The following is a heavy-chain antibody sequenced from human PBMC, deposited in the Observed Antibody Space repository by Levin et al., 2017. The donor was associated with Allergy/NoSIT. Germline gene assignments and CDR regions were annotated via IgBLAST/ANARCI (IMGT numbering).Heavy chain of an antibody. Sequence: GGSLRLSCAAAGFTFSNYAMSWVRQAPGKGLEWVSAISGSGGSTYYADSVKGRFTISRDKSKNTMYLQMNSLRAEDTAVYYCAKTSNSGSGGRNYYFDYWGQGTLVTVSS. D-gene: IGHD2-15*01. CDR2: ISGSGGST. CDR1: GFTFSNYA. CDR3: AKTSNSGSGGRNYYFDY. V-gene: IGHV3-23*01. J-gene: IGHJ4*02.